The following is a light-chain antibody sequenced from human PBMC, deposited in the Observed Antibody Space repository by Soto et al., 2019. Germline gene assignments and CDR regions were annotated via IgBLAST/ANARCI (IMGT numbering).Light chain of an antibody. CDR2: AAS. CDR3: QQSYSTPIT. V-gene: IGKV1-39*01. CDR1: QSTSSY. Sequence: DIQMTQSPSSLSASVGDRVTITCRASQSTSSYLNWYQQKPGKAPKLLIYAASTLQSEVPSRFSGGGSGTDFTLTISSLQPEDFATYYCQQSYSTPITFGQGTRLEIK. J-gene: IGKJ5*01.